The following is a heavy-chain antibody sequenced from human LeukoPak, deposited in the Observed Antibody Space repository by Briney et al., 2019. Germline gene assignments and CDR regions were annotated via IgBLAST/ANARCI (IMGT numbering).Heavy chain of an antibody. J-gene: IGHJ4*02. D-gene: IGHD1-7*01. CDR2: ISYDGSNK. CDR3: AKVLTQSGTDHY. V-gene: IGHV3-30*18. Sequence: GRSLRLSCAASGFTFSNYAMHWVRQAPGKGLEWVALISYDGSNKYYADSVKGRFTISRDNSKNTLYLQMNSLRVEDTAVYYCAKVLTQSGTDHYWGQGTLVTVSS. CDR1: GFTFSNYA.